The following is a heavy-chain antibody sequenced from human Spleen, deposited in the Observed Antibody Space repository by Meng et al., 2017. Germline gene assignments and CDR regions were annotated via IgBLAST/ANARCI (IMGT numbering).Heavy chain of an antibody. Sequence: GESLKISCAASGFTFSSYEMNWVRQAPGRGLEWVSYISSSGSTIYYADSVKGRFTISRDNAKNSLYLQMNSLRAEDTAVYYCSRSFGDWQHAFDLWGQGTMVTV. CDR1: GFTFSSYE. D-gene: IGHD2-21*02. J-gene: IGHJ3*01. CDR2: ISSSGSTI. CDR3: SRSFGDWQHAFDL. V-gene: IGHV3-48*03.